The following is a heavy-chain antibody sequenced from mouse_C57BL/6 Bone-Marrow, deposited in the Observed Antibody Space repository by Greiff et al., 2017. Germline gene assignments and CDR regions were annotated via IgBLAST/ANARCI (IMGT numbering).Heavy chain of an antibody. CDR3: TPLLLRLGV. V-gene: IGHV14-4*01. D-gene: IGHD1-1*01. J-gene: IGHJ1*03. CDR2: IDPENGDT. CDR1: GFNIKDDY. Sequence: EVKLVESGAELVRPGASVKLSCTASGFNIKDDYMHWVKQRPEQGLEWIGWIDPENGDTEYASKFQGKATITADTSSNTAYLQLSSLTSEDTAVYYCTPLLLRLGVWGTGTTVTVSS.